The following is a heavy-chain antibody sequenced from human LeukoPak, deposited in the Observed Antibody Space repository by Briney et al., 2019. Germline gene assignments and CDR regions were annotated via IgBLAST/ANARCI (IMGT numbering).Heavy chain of an antibody. CDR3: AKCQVTTGNCYFE. J-gene: IGHJ4*02. CDR1: GFTFSNYA. CDR2: ISGDSVST. V-gene: IGHV3-23*01. Sequence: GGSLRLSCAASGFTFSNYAMTWVRQAPGRGREWVSGISGDSVSTYYADSVKGRFTISRDNSKNTLYLQMNSLGAEDTAVYYCAKCQVTTGNCYFEWGQGTLVTVSS. D-gene: IGHD2-15*01.